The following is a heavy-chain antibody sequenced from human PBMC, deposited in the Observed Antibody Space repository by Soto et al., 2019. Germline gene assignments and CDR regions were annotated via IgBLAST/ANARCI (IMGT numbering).Heavy chain of an antibody. J-gene: IGHJ6*02. Sequence: QVQLVESGGGVVQPGRSLRLSCAASGFTFSSYGMHWVRQAPGKGLEWVAVISYDGSNKYYADSVKGRFTISRDNSKNTLYLQMNSLRAEDTAVYYCAKGVSSNYYYGMDVWGQGTTVTVSS. CDR2: ISYDGSNK. CDR3: AKGVSSNYYYGMDV. CDR1: GFTFSSYG. V-gene: IGHV3-30*18.